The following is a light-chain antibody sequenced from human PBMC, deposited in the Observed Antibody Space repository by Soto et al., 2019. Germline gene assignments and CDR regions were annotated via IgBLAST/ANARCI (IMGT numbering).Light chain of an antibody. CDR1: SRDVGYYNY. CDR3: TTYADDNIFV. J-gene: IGLJ1*01. V-gene: IGLV2-8*01. Sequence: QSALTQPPSASGPPGQSVTISCTGTSRDVGYYNYVSWYQQHPGKAPRLMIYEVSKRPSGVPERFSGSKPGNTASLTVSGLQAEDEAAYYCTTYADDNIFVFGTGTKVTVL. CDR2: EVS.